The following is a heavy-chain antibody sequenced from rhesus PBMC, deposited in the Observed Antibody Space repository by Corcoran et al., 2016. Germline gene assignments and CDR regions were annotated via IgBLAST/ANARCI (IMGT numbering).Heavy chain of an antibody. D-gene: IGHD6-43*01. CDR3: ARHLGSSYGWRFDV. Sequence: QVQLQESGPAVVKPSETLSLTCAVSGGSISSSNWWDWIRQSPGTGVEWIGGIHAIPWNPVSSPSLKGRVTLSIDTSQNQFSLKLSSVTAADTAVYFCARHLGSSYGWRFDVWGAGVLVTVSS. V-gene: IGHV4-93*02. CDR1: GGSISSSNW. J-gene: IGHJ5-1*01. CDR2: IHAIPWNP.